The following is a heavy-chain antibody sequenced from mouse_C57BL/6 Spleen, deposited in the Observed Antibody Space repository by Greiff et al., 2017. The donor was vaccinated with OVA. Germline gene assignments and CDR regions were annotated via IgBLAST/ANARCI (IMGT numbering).Heavy chain of an antibody. CDR2: ISYDGSN. D-gene: IGHD3-2*02. CDR3: ARSSGYFAY. V-gene: IGHV3-6*01. CDR1: GYSITSGYY. Sequence: EVQLVESGPGLVKPSQSLSLTCSVTGYSITSGYYWNWIRQFPGNKLEWMGYISYDGSNNYNPSLKNRISITRDTSKNQFFLKLNSVTTEDTATYYCARSSGYFAYWGQGTLVTVSA. J-gene: IGHJ3*01.